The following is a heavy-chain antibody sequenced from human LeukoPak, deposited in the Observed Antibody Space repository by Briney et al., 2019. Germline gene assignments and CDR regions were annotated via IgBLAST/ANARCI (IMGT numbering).Heavy chain of an antibody. CDR1: GFTFSSYA. V-gene: IGHV3-23*01. Sequence: PGGSLRLSCAASGFTFSSYAMSWVRRAPGKGLEWVSAISGSGGSTYYADSVKGRFTISRDNSKNTLYLQMNSLRADDTAVYYCAKDAVGATAYYFDYWGQGILVTVSS. CDR2: ISGSGGST. CDR3: AKDAVGATAYYFDY. D-gene: IGHD1-26*01. J-gene: IGHJ4*02.